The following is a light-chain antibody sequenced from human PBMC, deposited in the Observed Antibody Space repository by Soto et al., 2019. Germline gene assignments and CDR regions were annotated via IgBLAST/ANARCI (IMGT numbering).Light chain of an antibody. V-gene: IGKV3-20*01. J-gene: IGKJ2*01. CDR2: GAS. CDR3: QQYGSSPPYT. Sequence: EIVLTQSPGTLSLSPGERATLSCRASQSVSSSYLAWYQQKPGQAPRLLIYGASNRATGIPDRVSASGSGTDFTLTISRLEPEDFAVYYGQQYGSSPPYTFGHGTKLEIK. CDR1: QSVSSSY.